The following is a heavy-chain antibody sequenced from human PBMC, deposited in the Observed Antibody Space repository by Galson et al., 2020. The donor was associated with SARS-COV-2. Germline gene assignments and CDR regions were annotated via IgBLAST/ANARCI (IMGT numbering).Heavy chain of an antibody. V-gene: IGHV5-51*01. Sequence: GGSLRLSCKGSGYSFTSYWIGWVRQMPGKGLEWMGIIYPGDSDTRYSPSFQGQVTISADKSISTAYLQWSSLKASDTAMYYCARPQWGIVVASPPDYWGQGTLVTVSS. J-gene: IGHJ4*02. CDR1: GYSFTSYW. D-gene: IGHD2-2*01. CDR3: ARPQWGIVVASPPDY. CDR2: IYPGDSDT.